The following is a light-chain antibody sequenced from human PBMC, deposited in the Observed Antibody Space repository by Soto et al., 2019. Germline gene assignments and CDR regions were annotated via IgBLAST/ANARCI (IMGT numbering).Light chain of an antibody. CDR1: SGHSSYA. J-gene: IGLJ1*01. CDR2: VNSDGSH. Sequence: QPVLTQSPSASASMGASVKLTCTLSSGHSSYAIAWHQQQPEKGPRFLMRVNSDGSHTKGDGIPDRFSGSSSGAERYLTISSLQSEDEADYYCQTWGADVPYVFGTGTKLTVI. CDR3: QTWGADVPYV. V-gene: IGLV4-69*01.